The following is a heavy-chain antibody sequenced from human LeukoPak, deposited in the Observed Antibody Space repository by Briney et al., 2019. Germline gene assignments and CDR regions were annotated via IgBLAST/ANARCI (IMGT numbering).Heavy chain of an antibody. J-gene: IGHJ4*02. V-gene: IGHV3-30*02. D-gene: IGHD3-10*01. CDR1: GFTFSSYG. Sequence: GGSLRLSCAASGFTFSSYGMHWVRQAPGKGLDWVAFIRYDGSNKYYADSVKGRFTISRDNSKNTLYLQMNSLRAEDTAVYYCAKDPGTRYDPLGYFVYWGQGTLVTVSS. CDR2: IRYDGSNK. CDR3: AKDPGTRYDPLGYFVY.